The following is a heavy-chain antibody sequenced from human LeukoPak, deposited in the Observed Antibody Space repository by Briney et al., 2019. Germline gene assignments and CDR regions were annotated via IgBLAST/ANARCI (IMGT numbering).Heavy chain of an antibody. D-gene: IGHD3-3*01. Sequence: PSETLFLTCTVSGGSISSSSYYWGWIRQPPGKGLEWIGSIYYRGSTYYNPSLKSRVTIFVDTSKNQSSLHLSSVTAADTAVYYCARHPTNSDFWSGSSYFDYWGQGTLVTVSS. CDR3: ARHPTNSDFWSGSSYFDY. J-gene: IGHJ4*02. V-gene: IGHV4-39*01. CDR2: IYYRGST. CDR1: GGSISSSSYY.